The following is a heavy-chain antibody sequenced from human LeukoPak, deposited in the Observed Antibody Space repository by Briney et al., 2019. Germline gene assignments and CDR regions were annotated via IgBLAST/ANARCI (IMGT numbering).Heavy chain of an antibody. Sequence: SETLSLTCAVYGGSFSGYYWSWIRQPPGKGLEWIGEINHSGSTYYNPSLKSRVTISVDTSKNQFSLKLSSVTAADTAVYYCARAPIVVVTGFEDAFDIWGQGTMVTVSS. D-gene: IGHD2-21*02. CDR3: ARAPIVVVTGFEDAFDI. CDR1: GGSFSGYY. J-gene: IGHJ3*02. CDR2: INHSGST. V-gene: IGHV4-34*01.